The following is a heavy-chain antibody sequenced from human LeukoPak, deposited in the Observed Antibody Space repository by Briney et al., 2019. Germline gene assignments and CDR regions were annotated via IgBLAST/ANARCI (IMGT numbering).Heavy chain of an antibody. CDR2: ISYDGSNK. CDR1: GFTFRSYT. Sequence: PGGSLRLSCAASGFTFRSYTMHWVRQAPGKGLEWVTLISYDGSNKYYADSVKGRFTISRDNSKNTLYLQMNSLRAEDTAVYYCARMGYCSGDSCYRYFDYWGQGTLVTVSS. V-gene: IGHV3-30*04. J-gene: IGHJ4*02. D-gene: IGHD2-15*01. CDR3: ARMGYCSGDSCYRYFDY.